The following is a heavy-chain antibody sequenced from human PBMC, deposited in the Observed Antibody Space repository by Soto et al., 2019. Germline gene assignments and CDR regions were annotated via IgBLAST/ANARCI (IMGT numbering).Heavy chain of an antibody. CDR3: ARDRRFLEWLSTIYYYYGMDV. V-gene: IGHV1-18*01. CDR2: ISAYNGNT. D-gene: IGHD3-3*01. Sequence: ALVKVSCKASGYTFTSYGISWVRQAPGQGLEWMGWISAYNGNTNYAQKLQGRVTMTTDTSTSTAYMELRSLRSDDTAVYYCARDRRFLEWLSTIYYYYGMDVWGQGTTVTVSS. J-gene: IGHJ6*02. CDR1: GYTFTSYG.